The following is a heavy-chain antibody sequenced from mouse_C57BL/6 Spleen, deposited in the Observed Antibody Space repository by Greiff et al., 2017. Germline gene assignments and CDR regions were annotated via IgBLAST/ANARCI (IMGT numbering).Heavy chain of an antibody. J-gene: IGHJ2*01. V-gene: IGHV14-1*01. CDR2: IDPEDGDT. Sequence: VQLQQSGAELVRPGASVKLSCTASGFNIKDYYMHWVKQRPEQGLEWIGRIDPEDGDTEYAPKFQGKATMTADTSSNTAYLQLSSLTSEDTAVYFCTTRTVVATGFDYWGQGTTLTVSS. D-gene: IGHD1-1*01. CDR3: TTRTVVATGFDY. CDR1: GFNIKDYY.